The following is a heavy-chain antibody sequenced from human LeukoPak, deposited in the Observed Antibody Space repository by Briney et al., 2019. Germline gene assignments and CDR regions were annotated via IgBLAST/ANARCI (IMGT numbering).Heavy chain of an antibody. CDR3: ARVVGAPYFDY. J-gene: IGHJ4*02. Sequence: SETLSLTCAVYGGSFSGYYWSWIRQPPGKGLEWIGEINHSGSTNYNPSLKSRVTISVDTSKNQFSLKLSSVTAADTAVYYCARVVGAPYFDYWGQGTLVTVSS. D-gene: IGHD1-26*01. CDR2: INHSGST. V-gene: IGHV4-34*01. CDR1: GGSFSGYY.